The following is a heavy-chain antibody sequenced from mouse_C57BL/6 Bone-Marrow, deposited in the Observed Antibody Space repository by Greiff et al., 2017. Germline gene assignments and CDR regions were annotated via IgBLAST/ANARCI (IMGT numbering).Heavy chain of an antibody. CDR3: AGDREGMISFAY. D-gene: IGHD2-4*01. Sequence: VQLQQSGPGLVKPSQSLFLTCSITGFPITSGYYWIWIRQSPGKPLEWMGYITHSGETFYNPSLPSPISITRETSKNKFFLQVNSVTTEDTAMYYCAGDREGMISFAYWGQGTLVTVSA. CDR2: ITHSGET. V-gene: IGHV12-3*01. CDR1: GFPITSGYY. J-gene: IGHJ3*01.